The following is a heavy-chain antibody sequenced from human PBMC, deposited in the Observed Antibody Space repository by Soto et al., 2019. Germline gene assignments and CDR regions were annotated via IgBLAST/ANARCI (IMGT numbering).Heavy chain of an antibody. CDR2: IKQDGSEK. CDR1: GFTFSSYW. V-gene: IGHV3-7*01. Sequence: GGSLRLSCAASGFTFSSYWMSWVRQAPGKGLEWVANIKQDGSEKYYVDSVKGRFTISRDNAKNSLYLQMNSLRAEDTAVYYCAREGAANLFNWFDPWGQGTLVTVSS. D-gene: IGHD2-15*01. J-gene: IGHJ5*02. CDR3: AREGAANLFNWFDP.